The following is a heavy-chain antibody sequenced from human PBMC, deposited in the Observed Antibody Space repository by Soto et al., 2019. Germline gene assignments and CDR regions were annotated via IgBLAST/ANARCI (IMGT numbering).Heavy chain of an antibody. CDR2: INPQTGGK. CDR3: ARERDHGISDGMDV. Sequence: SVKVSCKASGYTFTGYYIHWVREAPGQGLEWMGWINPQTGGKSYAQKFQGRVTLSRDTSIHTAYLELSRLRFDDAAVYFCARERDHGISDGMDVWGQ. J-gene: IGHJ6*02. CDR1: GYTFTGYY. V-gene: IGHV1-2*02. D-gene: IGHD2-15*01.